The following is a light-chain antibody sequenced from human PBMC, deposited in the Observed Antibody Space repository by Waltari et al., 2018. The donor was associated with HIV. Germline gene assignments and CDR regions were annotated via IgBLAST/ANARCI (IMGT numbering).Light chain of an antibody. CDR2: NND. Sequence: SLLTQPPSVSGAPGQRVNISCSGGPSNIGGTSFNWYRQLPGTAPILLIYNNDQRPSSVPVRFSGSKSATSASLVISGLQSDDEADYYCATWDDTMSVVFGGGTRLTVL. V-gene: IGLV1-44*01. CDR1: PSNIGGTS. CDR3: ATWDDTMSVV. J-gene: IGLJ2*01.